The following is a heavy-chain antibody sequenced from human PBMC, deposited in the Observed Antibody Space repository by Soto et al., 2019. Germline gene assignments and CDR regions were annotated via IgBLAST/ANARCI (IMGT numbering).Heavy chain of an antibody. J-gene: IGHJ4*02. Sequence: GGSLRLSCAASGFTFSSYSMNWVRQAPGKGLEWVSSISSSSSYIYYADSVKGRFTISRDNAKNSLYLQMNSLRAEDTAVYYCAREVGYRREFDYWGQGTLVTVSS. V-gene: IGHV3-21*01. CDR3: AREVGYRREFDY. CDR1: GFTFSSYS. D-gene: IGHD4-4*01. CDR2: ISSSSSYI.